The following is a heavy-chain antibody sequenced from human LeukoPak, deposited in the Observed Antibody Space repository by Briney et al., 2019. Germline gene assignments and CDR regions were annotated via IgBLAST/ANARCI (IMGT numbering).Heavy chain of an antibody. CDR2: IYYSGST. D-gene: IGHD3-3*01. CDR1: GGSISSYY. CDR3: ARHPQNDFRSGYYGYYYYGMDV. Sequence: PSETLSLTCTVSGGSISSYYWSWIRQPPGKGLEWIGYIYYSGSTNYNPSLKSRVTISVDTSKNQFSLKLSSVTAADTAVYYCARHPQNDFRSGYYGYYYYGMDVWGQGTTVILSS. J-gene: IGHJ6*02. V-gene: IGHV4-59*08.